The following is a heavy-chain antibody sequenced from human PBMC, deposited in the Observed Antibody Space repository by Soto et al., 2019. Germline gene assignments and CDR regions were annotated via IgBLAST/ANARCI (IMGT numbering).Heavy chain of an antibody. CDR1: GYSFTSYG. D-gene: IGHD6-13*01. CDR2: IYPGDSDT. V-gene: IGHV5-51*01. Sequence: GESLQISCKGSGYSFTSYGIGWVRQMLGKGWEWMGIIYPGDSDTRYSPSFQGQVTISADKSISTAYLQRSSLKASDTAMYYCASLSASREYISSWFPHGAFDISYQATMVTLS. CDR3: ASLSASREYISSWFPHGAFDI. J-gene: IGHJ3*02.